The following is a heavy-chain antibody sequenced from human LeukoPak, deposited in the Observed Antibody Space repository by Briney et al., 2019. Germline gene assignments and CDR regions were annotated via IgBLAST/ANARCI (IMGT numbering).Heavy chain of an antibody. Sequence: GESLKISCKGSGYSFTSYWIGWVRQMPGKGLEWMGMIYPGDSDTRYSPSFQGQVTISADKSISTAYLQWSSLKASDTAMYYCARRSFSTYYYDSSVDYFDYWGQGTLVTVSS. CDR2: IYPGDSDT. CDR1: GYSFTSYW. CDR3: ARRSFSTYYYDSSVDYFDY. D-gene: IGHD3-22*01. V-gene: IGHV5-51*01. J-gene: IGHJ4*02.